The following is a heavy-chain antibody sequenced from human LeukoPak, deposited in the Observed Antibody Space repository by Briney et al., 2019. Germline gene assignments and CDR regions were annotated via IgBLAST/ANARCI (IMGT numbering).Heavy chain of an antibody. CDR2: IYHSGST. D-gene: IGHD3-22*01. Sequence: SETLSLTCTVSGYSIRSGYYWGWIRQPPGKGLEWIGSIYHSGSTYYNPSLKSRVTISVDTSKNQFSLKLSSVTAADTAVYYCARGRADYYDSSGYYTFDYWGQGTLVTVSS. CDR1: GYSIRSGYY. J-gene: IGHJ4*02. V-gene: IGHV4-38-2*02. CDR3: ARGRADYYDSSGYYTFDY.